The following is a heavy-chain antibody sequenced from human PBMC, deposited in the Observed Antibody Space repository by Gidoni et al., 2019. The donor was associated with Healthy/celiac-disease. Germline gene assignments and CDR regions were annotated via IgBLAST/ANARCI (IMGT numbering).Heavy chain of an antibody. CDR1: GFTFDVYA. CDR2: ISWNSGNI. V-gene: IGHV3-9*01. CDR3: AKDTDYGGKLYAFDI. J-gene: IGHJ3*02. Sequence: EVQLVESGGGLVQPGRSLRLSCAASGFTFDVYAMHWVRQAPGKGLEWVSGISWNSGNIGYADSVRGRFTISRDNAKNSLYLQMNSLRAEDTALYYCAKDTDYGGKLYAFDIWGQGTMVTVSS. D-gene: IGHD4-17*01.